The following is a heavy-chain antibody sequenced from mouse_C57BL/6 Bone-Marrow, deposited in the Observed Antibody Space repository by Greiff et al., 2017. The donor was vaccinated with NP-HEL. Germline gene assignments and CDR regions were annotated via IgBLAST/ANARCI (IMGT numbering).Heavy chain of an antibody. CDR3: ARWLGAYAMDY. CDR2: MNPGSGGT. D-gene: IGHD3-3*01. V-gene: IGHV1-54*01. CDR1: GYAFTNYL. Sequence: VQLQQSGAELVRPGTSVKVSCKASGYAFTNYLIEWVKQRPGQGLEWIGVMNPGSGGTNYNEKFKGKATLTADKSSSTAYMQLSSLTSEDSAVYFCARWLGAYAMDYWGQGTSVTVSS. J-gene: IGHJ4*01.